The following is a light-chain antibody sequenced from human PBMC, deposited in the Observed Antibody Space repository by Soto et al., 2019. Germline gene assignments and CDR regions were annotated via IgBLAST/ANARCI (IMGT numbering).Light chain of an antibody. J-gene: IGKJ1*01. CDR2: DAS. CDR3: QQYLNSPRT. V-gene: IGKV3-20*01. CDR1: QRVASD. Sequence: VLTQSPGTLSLSPGEGATLSCRASQRVASDLAWYLQKPGQPPRLLIYDASIRATGIPDRIGGSGSERDFTLTISRLEPEDAAVYYCQQYLNSPRTFGQGTKLEIK.